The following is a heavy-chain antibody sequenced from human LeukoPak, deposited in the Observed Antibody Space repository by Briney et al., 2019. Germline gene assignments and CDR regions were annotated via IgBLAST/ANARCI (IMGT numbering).Heavy chain of an antibody. CDR2: ISYDGSNK. CDR3: ARGYGDYSAGYYYYDGMDV. J-gene: IGHJ6*02. CDR1: GFTFSSYA. V-gene: IGHV3-30-3*01. Sequence: GRSLRLSCAASGFTFSSYAMHWVRQAPGKGLEWVAVISYDGSNKYYADSVKGRFTISRDNSKNTLYLQMNSLRAEDTAVYYCARGYGDYSAGYYYYDGMDVWGQGTTVTVSS. D-gene: IGHD4-17*01.